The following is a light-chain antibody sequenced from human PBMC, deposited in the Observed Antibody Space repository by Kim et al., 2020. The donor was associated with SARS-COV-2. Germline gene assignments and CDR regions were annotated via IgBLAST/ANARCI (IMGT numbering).Light chain of an antibody. V-gene: IGKV1-39*01. CDR2: TAP. CDR1: QDISRY. J-gene: IGKJ1*01. Sequence: AAVGKRVTITCRASQDISRYLNGYQQKPGKAPKLLIYTAPSLQSGVPGRVTGSGSETDFTLTISSLQPEDFATYYGQQTYSASRTFGQGTKVDIK. CDR3: QQTYSASRT.